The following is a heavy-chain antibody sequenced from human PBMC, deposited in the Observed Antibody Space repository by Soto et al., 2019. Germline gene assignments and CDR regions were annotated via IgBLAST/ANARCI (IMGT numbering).Heavy chain of an antibody. J-gene: IGHJ2*01. CDR3: AKTRAGYWYFDL. D-gene: IGHD6-19*01. Sequence: EVQLLESGGGLVQPGGSLRLSCAASGFTFSSYAMSWVRQAPGKGLEWVSAISGSGGSTYYADSVKGRFTISRDNSKNTLYLQVNSLRAEDTAVYYCAKTRAGYWYFDLWGRGTLVTVSS. CDR2: ISGSGGST. CDR1: GFTFSSYA. V-gene: IGHV3-23*01.